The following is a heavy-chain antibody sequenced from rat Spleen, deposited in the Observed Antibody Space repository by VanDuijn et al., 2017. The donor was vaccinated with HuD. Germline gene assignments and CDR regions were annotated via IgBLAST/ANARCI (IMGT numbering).Heavy chain of an antibody. CDR1: GFTFSDYA. Sequence: EVQLVESGGGLVQPGNSLKLSCAASGFTFSDYAMAWVRLSPEKGLEWVTTLLYDVSNTYYRDSVKGRFTISRDNEKSTLSLQMDSLRSEDTATYYCARRHYGYTDYFDYWGQGVMVTVSS. CDR3: ARRHYGYTDYFDY. D-gene: IGHD1-9*01. J-gene: IGHJ2*01. V-gene: IGHV5-17*01. CDR2: LLYDVSNT.